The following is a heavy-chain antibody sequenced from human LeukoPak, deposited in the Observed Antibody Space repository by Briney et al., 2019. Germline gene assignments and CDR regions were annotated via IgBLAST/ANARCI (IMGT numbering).Heavy chain of an antibody. V-gene: IGHV3-11*01. CDR2: ISSSGDIV. CDR3: AREIVAGTFDY. J-gene: IGHJ4*02. CDR1: GFTFSEYY. D-gene: IGHD5-12*01. Sequence: GGSLRLSCAASGFTFSEYYMSWIRQAPGKGLEWVADISSSGDIVSYRESVQGRFTISRDNAKDSLSLQLNSLRADDTAVYYCAREIVAGTFDYWGQGTLVTVSS.